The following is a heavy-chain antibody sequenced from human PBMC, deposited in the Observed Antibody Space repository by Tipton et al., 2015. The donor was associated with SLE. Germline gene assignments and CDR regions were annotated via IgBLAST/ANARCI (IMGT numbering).Heavy chain of an antibody. J-gene: IGHJ6*02. CDR2: ISSKTYGGTT. Sequence: SLRLSCTNSGFNFADHAVNWVRQAPGKGLEWVGFISSKTYGGTTEYAASVRGRFSISTDDSKSIAYLQMNSLRAEDTALYYCARDRGKGMTSYGMDVWGQGTTVSVSS. V-gene: IGHV3-49*04. CDR1: GFNFADHA. CDR3: ARDRGKGMTSYGMDV.